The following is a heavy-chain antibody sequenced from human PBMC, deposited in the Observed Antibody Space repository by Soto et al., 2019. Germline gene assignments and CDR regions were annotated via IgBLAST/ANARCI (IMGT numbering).Heavy chain of an antibody. V-gene: IGHV3-13*01. Sequence: EVQLVESGGGLVQPGGSPRLSCAASGFTFSSYDMHWVRQATGKGLEWVSSIGIAGDTYYPGSVKGRFTISRENAKNSLYLQMNSLRAGDTAVYYCARTIAVAGTDAFDIWGQGTMVTVSS. CDR2: IGIAGDT. D-gene: IGHD6-19*01. J-gene: IGHJ3*02. CDR3: ARTIAVAGTDAFDI. CDR1: GFTFSSYD.